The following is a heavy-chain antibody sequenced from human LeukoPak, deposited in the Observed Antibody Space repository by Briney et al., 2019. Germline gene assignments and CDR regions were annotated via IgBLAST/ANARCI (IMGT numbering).Heavy chain of an antibody. J-gene: IGHJ4*02. Sequence: ASVKVSCKASGYIFTDYYMHWVRQAPGQGLQWMGWINPSSGDTNYAQRFQGWVTMTSDASISTAYMELSSLSSADTAVYYCARDPGTPFDSWGQGTQVSVSS. D-gene: IGHD2-15*01. CDR2: INPSSGDT. CDR3: ARDPGTPFDS. CDR1: GYIFTDYY. V-gene: IGHV1-2*04.